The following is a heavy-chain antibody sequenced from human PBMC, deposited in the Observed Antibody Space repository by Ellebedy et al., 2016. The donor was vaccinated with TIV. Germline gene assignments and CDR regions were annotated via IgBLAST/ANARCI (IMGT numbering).Heavy chain of an antibody. J-gene: IGHJ4*02. V-gene: IGHV3-23*01. CDR1: GFSFGSFA. D-gene: IGHD3-22*01. CDR3: AKGSSSGFTYDRVGYQY. CDR2: ISGAGDNT. Sequence: GGSLRLSCAGSGFSFGSFAMHWVRQAPGKGLEWLSVISGAGDNTYSADSVRGRFAIARDNSKNKLFLQMNRLRVDDTAVYYCAKGSSSGFTYDRVGYQYWGQGTLVAVSS.